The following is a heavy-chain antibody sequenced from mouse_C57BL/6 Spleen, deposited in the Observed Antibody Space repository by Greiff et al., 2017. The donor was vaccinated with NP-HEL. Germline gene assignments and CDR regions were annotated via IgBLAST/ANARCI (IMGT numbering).Heavy chain of an antibody. CDR3: AREAGFAPYYGQGDY. CDR2: ISGGGGNT. D-gene: IGHD1-2*01. V-gene: IGHV5-9*01. Sequence: EVKLVESGGGLVKPGGSLKLSCAASGFTFSSYTMSWVRQTPEKRLEWVATISGGGGNTYYPDSVKGRFTISRDNAKKTLYVQMSSLRSEDTALYDGAREAGFAPYYGQGDYWGQGTSVTVSS. J-gene: IGHJ4*01. CDR1: GFTFSSYT.